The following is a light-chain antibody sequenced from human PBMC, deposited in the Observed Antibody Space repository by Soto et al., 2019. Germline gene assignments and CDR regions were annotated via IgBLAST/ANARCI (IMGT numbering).Light chain of an antibody. Sequence: DIQMTQSPSTLSASVGDRVTITCRASQSISNWLAWYQQKPGKAPKILIYKTSSLKSGVPSRFSGSGSGTAFTLTISSLQPDDFATYYCQHYNSYSEAFGQGTKVDIK. CDR3: QHYNSYSEA. CDR2: KTS. V-gene: IGKV1-5*03. CDR1: QSISNW. J-gene: IGKJ1*01.